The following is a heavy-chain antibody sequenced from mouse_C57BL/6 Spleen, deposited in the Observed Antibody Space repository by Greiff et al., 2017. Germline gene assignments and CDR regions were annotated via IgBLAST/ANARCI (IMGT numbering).Heavy chain of an antibody. D-gene: IGHD1-3*01. CDR1: GYSFTDYN. Sequence: EVKLQESGPELVKPGASVKISCKASGYSFTDYNMNWVKQSNGKSLEWIGVINPNYGTTSYNQKFKGKATLTVDQASSTAYMQLNSLTSEDAAVYYCAREWDFLKGYFDVWGTGTTVTVSS. CDR3: AREWDFLKGYFDV. J-gene: IGHJ1*03. CDR2: INPNYGTT. V-gene: IGHV1-39*01.